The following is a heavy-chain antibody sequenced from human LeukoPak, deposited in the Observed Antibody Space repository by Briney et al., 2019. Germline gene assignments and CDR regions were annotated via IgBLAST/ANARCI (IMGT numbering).Heavy chain of an antibody. J-gene: IGHJ6*02. CDR1: GFTFSSYE. CDR2: ISSSGSTI. D-gene: IGHD2-21*02. V-gene: IGHV3-48*03. Sequence: GGSLRLSCAASGFTFSSYEMNWVRQAPGKGLEWVSYISSSGSTIYYADSVKGRFTISRDNAKNSLYLQMNSLRAEDTAVYYCARGYCGGDCYSGYYYALDVWGLGTTVTVSS. CDR3: ARGYCGGDCYSGYYYALDV.